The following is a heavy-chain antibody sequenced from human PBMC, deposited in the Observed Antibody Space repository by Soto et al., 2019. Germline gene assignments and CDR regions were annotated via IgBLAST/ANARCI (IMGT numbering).Heavy chain of an antibody. CDR3: AEKPGGYYGARDYYYGMHV. Sequence: QVQLVQSGAEVKKPGSSVKVSCKASGGTFSSYTISWVRQAPGQGLEWMGRIIPILGIANYAQKVQGRVTMTADKCTSSAYMGLCSLSSDDASVYYCAEKPGGYYGARDYYYGMHVWGQGTTVTVSS. J-gene: IGHJ6*02. CDR1: GGTFSSYT. CDR2: IIPILGIA. V-gene: IGHV1-69*02. D-gene: IGHD3-10*01.